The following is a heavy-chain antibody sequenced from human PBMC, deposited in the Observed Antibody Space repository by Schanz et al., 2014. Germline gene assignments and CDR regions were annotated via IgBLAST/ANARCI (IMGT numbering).Heavy chain of an antibody. Sequence: QEQLVQSGAEVKTPGDSVKVSCKASGYSIGGYYMHWVRQAPGVGPEWMGRINPNTGGTQYAQKFQGRVTMTTAKSISTVYMELSRLRSDDTAVYFCARGLVRYFDNWGQGTLVTVSS. CDR2: INPNTGGT. CDR1: GYSIGGYY. V-gene: IGHV1-2*06. J-gene: IGHJ4*02. CDR3: ARGLVRYFDN. D-gene: IGHD6-19*01.